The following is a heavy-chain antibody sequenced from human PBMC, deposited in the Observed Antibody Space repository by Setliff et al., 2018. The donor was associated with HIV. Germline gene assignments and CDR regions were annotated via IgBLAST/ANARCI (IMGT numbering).Heavy chain of an antibody. J-gene: IGHJ6*03. D-gene: IGHD6-19*01. CDR3: ARGESIAVAYYHYYYMDV. V-gene: IGHV1-69*13. CDR2: IIPIFGTA. CDR1: GGTFSSYG. Sequence: GASVKVSCKASGGTFSSYGISWVRQAPGQGLEWMGGIIPIFGTANYAQKFQGRVTITAGESTSTAYMELSSLRSEDTAVYYCARGESIAVAYYHYYYMDVWGKGTTVTVSS.